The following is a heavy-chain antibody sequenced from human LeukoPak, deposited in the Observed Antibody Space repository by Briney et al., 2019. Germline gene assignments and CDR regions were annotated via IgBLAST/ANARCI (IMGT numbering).Heavy chain of an antibody. D-gene: IGHD3-10*01. CDR2: ISSSGSTI. CDR3: SRVGPRGSGSYHMPPYYYYYMDV. J-gene: IGHJ6*03. V-gene: IGHV3-11*04. CDR1: GFTFSDYY. Sequence: GGSLRLSCAASGFTFSDYYMSWIRQAPGKGLEWVSYISSSGSTIYYADSVKGRFTISRDNAKNSLYLQMNSLRAEDTAVYYCSRVGPRGSGSYHMPPYYYYYMDVWGKGTTVTVSS.